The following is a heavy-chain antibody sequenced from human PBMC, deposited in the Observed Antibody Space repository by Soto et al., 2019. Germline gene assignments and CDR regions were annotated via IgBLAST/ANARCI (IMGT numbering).Heavy chain of an antibody. Sequence: QVQLVESGGGVVQPGRSLRLSCAASGFTFSSYAMHWVRQAPGKGLEWVAVISYDGSNKYYADSVKGRFTISRDNSKKTLYMQMNSLRAEETDVYYCSRDGNAFDIWGQGTMVTVSS. CDR2: ISYDGSNK. CDR3: SRDGNAFDI. V-gene: IGHV3-30-3*01. D-gene: IGHD1-26*01. J-gene: IGHJ3*02. CDR1: GFTFSSYA.